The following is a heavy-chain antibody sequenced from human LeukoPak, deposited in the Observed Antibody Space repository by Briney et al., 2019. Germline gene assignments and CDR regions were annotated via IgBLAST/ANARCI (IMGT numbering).Heavy chain of an antibody. CDR2: IYYSGST. CDR1: GGSISSSSYY. V-gene: IGHV4-39*07. CDR3: ARSWVEYDFWSGYYTSPFDY. D-gene: IGHD3-3*01. J-gene: IGHJ4*02. Sequence: SETLSLTCTVSGGSISSSSYYWGWIRQPPGKGLEWIGSIYYSGSTYYNPSLKSRVTISVDTSKNQFSLKLSSVTAADTAVYYCARSWVEYDFWSGYYTSPFDYWGQGTLVTVSS.